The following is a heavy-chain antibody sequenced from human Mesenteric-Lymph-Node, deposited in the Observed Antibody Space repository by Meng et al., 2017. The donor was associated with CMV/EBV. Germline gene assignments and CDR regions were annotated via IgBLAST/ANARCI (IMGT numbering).Heavy chain of an antibody. Sequence: ETLSLTCAASGYTFTTYQMNWVRQAPGKGLEWVANINQDGSETYYVGSVEGRFTISRDNDKNLLFLQMNSLRVEDTALYWCARERGTGVSGSFYPGMNVWGQGTTVTVSS. J-gene: IGHJ6*02. V-gene: IGHV3-7*01. CDR3: ARERGTGVSGSFYPGMNV. CDR1: GYTFTTYQ. CDR2: INQDGSET. D-gene: IGHD2-15*01.